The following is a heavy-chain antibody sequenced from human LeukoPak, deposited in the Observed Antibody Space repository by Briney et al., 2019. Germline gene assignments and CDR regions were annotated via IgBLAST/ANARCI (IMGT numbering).Heavy chain of an antibody. J-gene: IGHJ3*02. V-gene: IGHV3-53*01. CDR2: MYSGGST. D-gene: IGHD6-6*01. CDR1: GFTVSSNY. Sequence: PGGSLRLSCAASGFTVSSNYMSWVRQAPGKGLEWLLVMYSGGSTYYADSVKGRFTISRDNSKNTLYLQMNSLRAEDTAVYYCARAARPYDAFDIWGQGTMVTVSS. CDR3: ARAARPYDAFDI.